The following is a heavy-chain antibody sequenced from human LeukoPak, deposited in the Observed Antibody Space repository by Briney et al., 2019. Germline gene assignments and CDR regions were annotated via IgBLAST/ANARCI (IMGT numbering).Heavy chain of an antibody. V-gene: IGHV4-39*01. CDR3: ARHGRRMVRGTFDY. CDR1: GGSISSSSYY. J-gene: IGHJ4*02. Sequence: PSETLSLTCTVSGGSISSSSYYWGWIRQPPGKGLGWIGSIYYSGSTYYNPSLKSRVTISVDTSKKQFSLTLSSVTAADTAVYYCARHGRRMVRGTFDYWGQGTLVTVSS. CDR2: IYYSGST. D-gene: IGHD3-10*01.